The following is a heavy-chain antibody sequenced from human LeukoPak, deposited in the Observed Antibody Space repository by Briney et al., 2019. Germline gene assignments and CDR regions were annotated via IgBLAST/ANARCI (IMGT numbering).Heavy chain of an antibody. V-gene: IGHV3-30-3*01. Sequence: QTGGSLRLSCAASGFTFSSYAMHWVRQAPGKGLERVAVISYDGSNKYYADSVKGRFTISRDNAKNSLYLQMNSLRAEDTAVYYCARDGRPRWFGEFWGQGTLVTVSS. CDR2: ISYDGSNK. D-gene: IGHD3-10*01. J-gene: IGHJ4*02. CDR1: GFTFSSYA. CDR3: ARDGRPRWFGEF.